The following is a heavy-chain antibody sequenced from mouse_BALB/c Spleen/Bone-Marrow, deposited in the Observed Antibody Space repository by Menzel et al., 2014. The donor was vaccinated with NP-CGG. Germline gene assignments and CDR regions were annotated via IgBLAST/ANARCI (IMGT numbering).Heavy chain of an antibody. CDR1: GFTFTDYY. CDR3: ARFPMDY. CDR2: IRNKAYGYTT. J-gene: IGHJ4*01. Sequence: EVMLVESGGGLVQPGGSLRLSCTTSGFTFTDYYMSWVRQPPGKALEWLAFIRNKAYGYTTEYSASVRGQFTISRENSQSILYLQMNTLRAEDSATYYCARFPMDYWGQGTSVTVSS. V-gene: IGHV7-3*02.